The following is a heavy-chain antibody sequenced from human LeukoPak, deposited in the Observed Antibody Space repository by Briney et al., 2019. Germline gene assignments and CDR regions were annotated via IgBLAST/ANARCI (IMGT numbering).Heavy chain of an antibody. Sequence: SETLSLTCAVYGGSFSGYYWSWIRQPPGKGLEWIGEINHSGSTNYNPSLKSRVTISVDTSKNQFSLKLTSVTAADTAVYYCARHSIASDGARLFDYWGRGTLVTVSS. CDR3: ARHSIASDGARLFDY. V-gene: IGHV4-34*01. CDR2: INHSGST. J-gene: IGHJ4*02. CDR1: GGSFSGYY. D-gene: IGHD2-21*01.